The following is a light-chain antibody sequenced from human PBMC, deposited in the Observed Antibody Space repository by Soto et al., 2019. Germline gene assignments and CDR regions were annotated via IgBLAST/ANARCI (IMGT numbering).Light chain of an antibody. CDR3: QQYNDRSRYT. CDR1: QSVGSN. J-gene: IGKJ2*01. Sequence: EIVMTQSPATLSVSPGERVILSCRASQSVGSNLAWFQQRFGQAPSLLSYGASTRATGVPARFSGSGSGTEFTLTISSLQSEDFAIYYCQQYNDRSRYTFGQGTKLEIK. V-gene: IGKV3-15*01. CDR2: GAS.